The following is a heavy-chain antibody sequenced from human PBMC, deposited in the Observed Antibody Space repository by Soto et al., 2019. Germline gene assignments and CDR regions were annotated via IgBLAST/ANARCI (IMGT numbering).Heavy chain of an antibody. D-gene: IGHD3-9*01. CDR1: GGSFSGYY. J-gene: IGHJ6*02. CDR2: INHSGST. CDR3: ARAPTYYDILTGYQDYYYYGMDV. V-gene: IGHV4-34*01. Sequence: PSETLSLTCAVYGGSFSGYYWSWIRQPPWKGLEWIGEINHSGSTNYNPSLKSRVTISVDTSKNQFSLKLSSVTAADTAVYYCARAPTYYDILTGYQDYYYYGMDVWGQGTTVTVSS.